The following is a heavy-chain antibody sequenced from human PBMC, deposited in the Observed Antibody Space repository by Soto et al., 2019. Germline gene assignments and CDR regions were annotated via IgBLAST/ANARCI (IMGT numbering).Heavy chain of an antibody. D-gene: IGHD3-3*01. CDR2: ISGSGGST. Sequence: GGSLRLSCAASGFTFSSYAMSWVRQAPGKGLEWVSAISGSGGSTYYADSVKGRFTISRDNSKNTLYLQMNSLRAEDTAVYYCAKLGGYDFWSGYTDYYYYYGMDVWGQGTTVTVSS. V-gene: IGHV3-23*01. CDR3: AKLGGYDFWSGYTDYYYYYGMDV. CDR1: GFTFSSYA. J-gene: IGHJ6*02.